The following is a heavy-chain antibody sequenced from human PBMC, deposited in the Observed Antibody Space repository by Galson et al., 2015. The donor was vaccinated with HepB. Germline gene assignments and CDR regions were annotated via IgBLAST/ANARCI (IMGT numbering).Heavy chain of an antibody. D-gene: IGHD1-7*01. CDR3: AREGTVEYYGMDV. CDR1: GFTVSSNY. Sequence: LRLSCAASGFTVSSNYMSWVRQAPGRGLEWVAVIYKDGSTSYADSVKGRFTISRDNAKNTVDLQMNSLRAEDTAVYNCAREGTVEYYGMDVWGQGTTVTVSS. V-gene: IGHV3-53*01. J-gene: IGHJ6*02. CDR2: IYKDGST.